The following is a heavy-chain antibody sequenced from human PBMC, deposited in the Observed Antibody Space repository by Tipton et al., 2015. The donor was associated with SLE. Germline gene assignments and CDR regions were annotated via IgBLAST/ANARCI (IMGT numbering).Heavy chain of an antibody. CDR1: GGSFSGYS. D-gene: IGHD3-16*01. CDR3: ARDHYGTLDY. V-gene: IGHV4-34*01. Sequence: TLSLTCAVYGGSFSGYSWSWIRQPPGKGQEWIGQTNPSGNTNYNPSLKSRVTISVDTSKNQFSLNLNSVTAADTAVYYCARDHYGTLDYWGQGMLVTVSS. J-gene: IGHJ4*02. CDR2: TNPSGNT.